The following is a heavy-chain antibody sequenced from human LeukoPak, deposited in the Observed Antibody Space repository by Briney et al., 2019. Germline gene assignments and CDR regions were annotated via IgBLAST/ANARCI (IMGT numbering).Heavy chain of an antibody. D-gene: IGHD3-16*02. CDR1: GFTFSSYA. J-gene: IGHJ4*02. V-gene: IGHV3-23*01. CDR3: AKGTTFGGVIVTPYFDY. Sequence: GGSLRLSCAASGFTFSSYAMSWVRQAPGNGLEWVSAISGSGGSTYYADSVKGRFTISRDNSKNTLYLQMNSLRAEDTAVYYCAKGTTFGGVIVTPYFDYWGQGTLVTVSS. CDR2: ISGSGGST.